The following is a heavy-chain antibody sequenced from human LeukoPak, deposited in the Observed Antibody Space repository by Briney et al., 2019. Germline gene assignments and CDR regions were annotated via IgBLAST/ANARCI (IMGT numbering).Heavy chain of an antibody. J-gene: IGHJ4*02. CDR1: GYTFTSYY. CDR2: INPSGGST. D-gene: IGHD3-22*01. Sequence: ASVKVSCKASGYTFTSYYMHWVRQAPGQGLEWMAIINPSGGSTSYAQKFQGRVTITADKSTSTAYMELSSLRSEDTAVYYCARDAYYYDSSGYPTDYWGQGTLVTVSS. CDR3: ARDAYYYDSSGYPTDY. V-gene: IGHV1-46*01.